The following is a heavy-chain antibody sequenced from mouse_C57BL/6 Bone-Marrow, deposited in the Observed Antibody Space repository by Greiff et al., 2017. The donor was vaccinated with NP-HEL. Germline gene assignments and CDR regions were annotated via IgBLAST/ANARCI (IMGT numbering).Heavy chain of an antibody. CDR2: FYPGSGSI. D-gene: IGHD4-1*01. Sequence: QVQLQQSGAELVKPGASVKLSCKASGYTFTEYTIHWVKQRPGQGLEWIGWFYPGSGSIKYNEKFKDKATLTADKSSSTVYMELIILTSEDSSVYFCARHEVGITETGGWFAYWGQGTLVTVSA. CDR1: GYTFTEYT. CDR3: ARHEVGITETGGWFAY. J-gene: IGHJ3*01. V-gene: IGHV1-62-2*01.